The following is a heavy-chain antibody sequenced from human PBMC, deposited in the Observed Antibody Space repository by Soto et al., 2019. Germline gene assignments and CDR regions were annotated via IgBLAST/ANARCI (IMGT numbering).Heavy chain of an antibody. CDR1: GGTFSSYT. CDR2: IIPILGIA. V-gene: IGHV1-69*08. D-gene: IGHD6-13*01. J-gene: IGHJ5*02. Sequence: QVQLVQSGAAVKKPGSSVKVSCKASGGTFSSYTISWVRQAPGQGLEWMGRIIPILGIANYAQKFQGRVTITADKSTSTAYMELSSLRSEDTAVYYCARDTLAAAGSENWFEPWGQGTLVTVSS. CDR3: ARDTLAAAGSENWFEP.